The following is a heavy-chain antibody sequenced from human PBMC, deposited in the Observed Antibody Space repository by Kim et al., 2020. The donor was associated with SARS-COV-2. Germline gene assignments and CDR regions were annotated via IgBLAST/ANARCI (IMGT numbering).Heavy chain of an antibody. J-gene: IGHJ4*02. CDR3: ARGRWRRLGGQPLMESYSDY. D-gene: IGHD3-16*01. V-gene: IGHV4-34*01. Sequence: SETLSLTCAVYGGSLSNNNWSWIRQPPGKGLEWIGEINSSGNIDYNPSLKSRVTMSLDTSKNQFSLNLTSVAAADTAVYYCARGRWRRLGGQPLMESYSDYWGQGTLVSVSS. CDR2: INSSGNI. CDR1: GGSLSNNN.